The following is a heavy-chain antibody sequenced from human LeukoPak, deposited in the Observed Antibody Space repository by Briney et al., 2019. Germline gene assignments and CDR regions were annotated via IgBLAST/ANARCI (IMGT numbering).Heavy chain of an antibody. D-gene: IGHD3-10*01. CDR2: IFHSGRN. J-gene: IGHJ6*01. Sequence: SETLSLTCAAAGYSTSSGYYWGWIRQPPGKGLEWIGSIFHSGRNYYNPSLKSRINISVETAKKQISLKLRAVTASSTGVYYCARGSGSYGPGSYYYYVMDVWGKGTTVTVSS. CDR3: ARGSGSYGPGSYYYYVMDV. V-gene: IGHV4-38-2*01. CDR1: GYSTSSGYY.